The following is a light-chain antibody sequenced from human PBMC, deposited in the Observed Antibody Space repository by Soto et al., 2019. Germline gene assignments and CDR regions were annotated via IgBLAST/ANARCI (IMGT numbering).Light chain of an antibody. CDR1: QSLSDY. V-gene: IGKV1-39*01. CDR3: QQSYDVRLS. Sequence: IQMTQSPSSLSADVGDRVTITCRASQSLSDYLNWYQQKPGKAPNLLIHGASTLQSGVPSRFSGGGSGTEFTLTISSLQPEDFATYYCQQSYDVRLSFGGGTKV. CDR2: GAS. J-gene: IGKJ4*01.